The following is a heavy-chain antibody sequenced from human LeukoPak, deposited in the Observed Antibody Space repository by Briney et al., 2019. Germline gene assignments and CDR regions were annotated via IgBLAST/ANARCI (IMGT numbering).Heavy chain of an antibody. D-gene: IGHD6-13*01. V-gene: IGHV4-59*01. CDR2: IYYSGST. CDR1: GGSISSYY. J-gene: IGHJ4*02. CDR3: ARCRGSWLDY. Sequence: SETLSLTCTVPGGSISSYYWSWIRQPPGKGLEWIGYIYYSGSTNYNPSLKSRVTISVDTSKNQFSLKLSSVTAADTAVYYCARCRGSWLDYWGQGTLVTVSS.